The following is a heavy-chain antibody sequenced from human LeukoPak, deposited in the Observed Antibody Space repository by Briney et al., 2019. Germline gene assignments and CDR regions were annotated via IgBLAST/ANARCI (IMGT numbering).Heavy chain of an antibody. CDR2: IKQDGSEK. V-gene: IGHV3-7*05. CDR1: GFTFSTYW. CDR3: ARETRVAAAGYYYYGMDV. Sequence: GGSLRLSCAASGFTFSTYWMTWVRQAPGKGLEWVANIKQDGSEKYYVDSVKGRFSISRDNAKNSMYLQMSSLRAEDTAVYYCARETRVAAAGYYYYGMDVWGQGTTVTVSS. D-gene: IGHD6-13*01. J-gene: IGHJ6*02.